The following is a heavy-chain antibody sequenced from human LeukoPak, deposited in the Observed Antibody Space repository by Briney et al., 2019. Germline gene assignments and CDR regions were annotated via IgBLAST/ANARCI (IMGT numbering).Heavy chain of an antibody. CDR2: INEDGSEK. CDR3: TRDRGRFRLDY. CDR1: GCTISSSW. J-gene: IGHJ4*02. Sequence: GGSLSLSCDASGCTISSSWRNWVRQAPGKGLEWVASINEDGSEKYYVYSVRGGSTVSGDTANNSLYLQMNSRRVEDTGAYYCTRDRGRFRLDYWGQGILVTVSS. V-gene: IGHV3-7*01. D-gene: IGHD3-10*01.